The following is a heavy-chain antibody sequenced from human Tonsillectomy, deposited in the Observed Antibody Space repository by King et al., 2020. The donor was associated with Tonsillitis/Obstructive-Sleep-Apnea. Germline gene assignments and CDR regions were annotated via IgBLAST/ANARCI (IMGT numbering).Heavy chain of an antibody. V-gene: IGHV3-30*18. CDR2: ISYDGRNK. Sequence: VQLVESGGGVVQPGRSLRLSCAASGFTFSSYCMHWVRQAPGKGLEGVAVISYDGRNKYYADSVKGRFTISRDNSKNTLYLQMNSLRAEDTAVYYCAKEGQQLVLNEYFQHWGQGTLVTVSS. J-gene: IGHJ1*01. CDR3: AKEGQQLVLNEYFQH. D-gene: IGHD6-13*01. CDR1: GFTFSSYC.